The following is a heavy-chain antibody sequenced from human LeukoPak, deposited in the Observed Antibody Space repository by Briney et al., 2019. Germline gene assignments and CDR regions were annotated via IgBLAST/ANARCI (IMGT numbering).Heavy chain of an antibody. Sequence: GESLKISCKGSGYSFTSYWIGWVRQMPGKGLEWMGIIYPGDSDTRYSPSFQGQVTISADKSISTAYLQWSSLKASDTAMYYCARHATYYDFWSGYYPQNWFDPWGQGTLVTVSS. V-gene: IGHV5-51*01. CDR2: IYPGDSDT. J-gene: IGHJ5*02. CDR1: GYSFTSYW. D-gene: IGHD3-3*01. CDR3: ARHATYYDFWSGYYPQNWFDP.